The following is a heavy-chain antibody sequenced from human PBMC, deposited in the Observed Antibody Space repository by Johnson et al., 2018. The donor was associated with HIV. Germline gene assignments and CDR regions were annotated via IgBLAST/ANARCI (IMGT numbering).Heavy chain of an antibody. CDR1: GFSFSRYG. V-gene: IGHV3-33*01. CDR3: ARDLSEGELGHAFDI. Sequence: VQLVESGGGVVQPGRSLRLSCAASGFSFSRYGMHWVRQAPGKGLQWVAVIWFDGNNKYYMDSVKGRFTISRDNAQNSLYLQMNSLRAEDTAVYYCARDLSEGELGHAFDIWGQGTMVTVSS. CDR2: IWFDGNNK. D-gene: IGHD1-26*01. J-gene: IGHJ3*02.